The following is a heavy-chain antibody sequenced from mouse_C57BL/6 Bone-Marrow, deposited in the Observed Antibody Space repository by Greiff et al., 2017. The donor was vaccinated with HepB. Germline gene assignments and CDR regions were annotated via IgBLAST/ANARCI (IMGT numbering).Heavy chain of an antibody. D-gene: IGHD2-4*01. CDR2: ISGGGGNT. Sequence: EVQRVESGGGLVKPGGSLKLSCAASGFTFSGYTMSWVRQTPEKRLEWVATISGGGGNTYYPDSVKGRFTISRDNAKNTLYLQMSSLRSEDTALYYCASTMITTRYYAMDYWGQGTSVTVSS. V-gene: IGHV5-9*01. CDR1: GFTFSGYT. CDR3: ASTMITTRYYAMDY. J-gene: IGHJ4*01.